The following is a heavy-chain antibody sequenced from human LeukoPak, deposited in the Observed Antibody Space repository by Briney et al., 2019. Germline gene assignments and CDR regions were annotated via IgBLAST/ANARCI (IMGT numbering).Heavy chain of an antibody. Sequence: GGSLRLSCAASGFTFSSYGMHWVRQAPGKGLEWVAFIRYDGSNKYYADSVKGRFTISRDNSKNTLYLQMNSLRAEDTAVYYCAKVGYGDYVGYYYYYMDVWGKGTTVTISS. CDR3: AKVGYGDYVGYYYYYMDV. CDR1: GFTFSSYG. V-gene: IGHV3-30*02. CDR2: IRYDGSNK. D-gene: IGHD4-17*01. J-gene: IGHJ6*03.